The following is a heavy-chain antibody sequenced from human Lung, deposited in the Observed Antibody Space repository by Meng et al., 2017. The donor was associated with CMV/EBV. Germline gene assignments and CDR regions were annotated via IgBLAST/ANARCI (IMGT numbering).Heavy chain of an antibody. CDR1: GFTFSSYG. CDR3: AKWLVGSNYYGMDV. CDR2: IWYDGSNK. V-gene: IGHV3-33*06. J-gene: IGHJ6*02. D-gene: IGHD2-15*01. Sequence: GGSXRLSCAASGFTFSSYGMHWVRQAPGKGLEWVAVIWYDGSNKYYADSVKGRFTISRDNSKNTLYLQMNSLRAEDMAVYYCAKWLVGSNYYGMDVWGQGTXVTVSS.